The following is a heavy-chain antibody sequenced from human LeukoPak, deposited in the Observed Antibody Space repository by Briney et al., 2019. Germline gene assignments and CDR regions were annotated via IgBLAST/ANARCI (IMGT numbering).Heavy chain of an antibody. D-gene: IGHD4-17*01. J-gene: IGHJ4*02. CDR1: GYTFTTYG. V-gene: IGHV1-18*01. CDR3: ARVIYGDYGDY. CDR2: ISAYNGKT. Sequence: ASVKVSCKASGYTFTTYGISWVRQASGQGLEWMGWISAYNGKTNYAQKFQGRVTMTTDTSTSTVYMELRSLISDDTAVYYCARVIYGDYGDYWGQGTLVTVSS.